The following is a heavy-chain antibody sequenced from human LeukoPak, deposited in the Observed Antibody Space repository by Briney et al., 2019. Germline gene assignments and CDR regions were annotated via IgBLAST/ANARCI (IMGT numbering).Heavy chain of an antibody. J-gene: IGHJ4*02. CDR2: IHHSGST. CDR3: AREMVGRFFDS. Sequence: PSETLSLTCTVSGGSISSSSYYWGWIRQPPGKGLEWIGSIHHSGSTYYNPSLGSRLTISVDTSKNQFSLKLSSVTAADTAVYYCAREMVGRFFDSWGQGTLVTVSS. CDR1: GGSISSSSYY. D-gene: IGHD2-8*01. V-gene: IGHV4-39*07.